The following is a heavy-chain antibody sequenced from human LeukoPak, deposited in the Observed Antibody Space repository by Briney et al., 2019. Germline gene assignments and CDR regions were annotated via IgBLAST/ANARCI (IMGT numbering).Heavy chain of an antibody. D-gene: IGHD2-2*01. Sequence: SETLSLTCTVSGGSISSSSYYWGWIRQPPGKGLEWIGSIYYSGGTYYNPSLKSRVTISVDTSKNQFSLKLSSVTAADTAVYYCARRAVVPAAIGFFDYWGQGTLVTVSS. CDR3: ARRAVVPAAIGFFDY. J-gene: IGHJ4*02. CDR1: GGSISSSSYY. CDR2: IYYSGGT. V-gene: IGHV4-39*01.